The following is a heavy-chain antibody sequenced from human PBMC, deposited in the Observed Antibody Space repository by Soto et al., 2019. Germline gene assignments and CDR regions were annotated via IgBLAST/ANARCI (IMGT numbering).Heavy chain of an antibody. CDR2: ISAYNGNT. D-gene: IGHD2-2*01. J-gene: IGHJ6*02. CDR3: ARDCSSTCYYGMDV. CDR1: GYTFTSYG. V-gene: IGHV1-18*01. Sequence: ASVKVSCKASGYTFTSYGISWVRQAPGQGLEWMGWISAYNGNTNYAQKLQGRVTMTTDTSTSTAYMELRSLRSEDTAVYYCARDCSSTCYYGMDVWGQGTTVTVSS.